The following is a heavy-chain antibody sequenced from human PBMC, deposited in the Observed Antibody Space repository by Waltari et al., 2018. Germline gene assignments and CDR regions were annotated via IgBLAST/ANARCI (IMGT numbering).Heavy chain of an antibody. J-gene: IGHJ5*02. V-gene: IGHV4-4*02. CDR1: GGSISSGNW. Sequence: QVQLQESGPGLVKPSGTLSLTCVVYGGSISSGNWGCWVRQPPGKGLEWIGEIYHRGSTNYSPSLKSRLSISLDQSKNQFSLNLSSVAAADTAVYYCAGDRGLRGGYDSWGQGTLVTVSS. CDR2: IYHRGST. CDR3: AGDRGLRGGYDS. D-gene: IGHD5-12*01.